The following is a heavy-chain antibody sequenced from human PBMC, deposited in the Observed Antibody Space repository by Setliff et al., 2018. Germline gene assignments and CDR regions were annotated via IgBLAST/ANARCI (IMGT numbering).Heavy chain of an antibody. CDR2: IYPGDSDT. Sequence: PGESLKISCKGSGYSFTSYWIGWVRQMPGKGLEWMGIIYPGDSDTRYSPSFQGQVTISADKSISAAYLQWSSLKASDTAMYYCARSRSNSPWNNWFDPWGQGTLVTVSS. CDR1: GYSFTSYW. CDR3: ARSRSNSPWNNWFDP. V-gene: IGHV5-51*01. D-gene: IGHD1-26*01. J-gene: IGHJ5*02.